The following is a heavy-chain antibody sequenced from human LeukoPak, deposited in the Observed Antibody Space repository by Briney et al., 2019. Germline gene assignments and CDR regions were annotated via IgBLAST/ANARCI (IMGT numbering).Heavy chain of an antibody. Sequence: SETLSLTCTVSGGSISSYYWSWIRQPPGKGLEWIGNIFYSGTTYYNPSLKSRVTISVDTSENQFSLNLRSVTATDTAVYYCVRDAYDWGQGTLVIVSS. CDR3: VRDAYD. CDR2: IFYSGTT. D-gene: IGHD3-16*01. V-gene: IGHV4-59*04. J-gene: IGHJ4*02. CDR1: GGSISSYY.